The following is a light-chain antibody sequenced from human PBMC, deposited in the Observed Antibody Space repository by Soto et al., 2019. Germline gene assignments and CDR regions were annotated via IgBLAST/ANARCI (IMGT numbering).Light chain of an antibody. CDR2: GAS. Sequence: EIVMTQSPVTLSVSPGERATLSCRASQSVSSNLAWYQQKPGQAPRLLIYGASTRATGIPARFSGSGSGTEFTLTIRSLQSEDFAVYYCQQYNNWPFTFGPGTKVDIK. CDR1: QSVSSN. J-gene: IGKJ3*01. CDR3: QQYNNWPFT. V-gene: IGKV3-15*01.